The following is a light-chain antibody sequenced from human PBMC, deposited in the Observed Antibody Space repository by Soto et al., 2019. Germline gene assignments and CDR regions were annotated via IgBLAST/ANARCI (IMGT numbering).Light chain of an antibody. CDR3: GTWDSRLRVVV. CDR2: DNN. J-gene: IGLJ2*01. Sequence: QSVLTQPPSVSAAPRQKVTISCSGSSSNIGNNYVSWYHRFPGTAPKLLIYDNNERPSGIPDRCSGSKSGTSATLDITGLQTGDEGDYYCGTWDSRLRVVVFGGGTKLTVL. CDR1: SSNIGNNY. V-gene: IGLV1-51*01.